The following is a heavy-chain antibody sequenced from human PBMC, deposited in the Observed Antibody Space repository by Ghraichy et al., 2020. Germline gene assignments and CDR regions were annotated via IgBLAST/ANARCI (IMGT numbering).Heavy chain of an antibody. V-gene: IGHV4-39*01. CDR3: ARHGLPVFRGDYLLGWFDP. D-gene: IGHD3-10*01. J-gene: IGHJ5*02. Sequence: SETLSLTCTVSGGSISSSSYYWGWIRQPPGKGLEWIGSIYYSGSTYYNPSLKSRVTISVDTSKNQFSLKLSSVTAAATAVYYCARHGLPVFRGDYLLGWFDPWGQGTLVTVSS. CDR1: GGSISSSSYY. CDR2: IYYSGST.